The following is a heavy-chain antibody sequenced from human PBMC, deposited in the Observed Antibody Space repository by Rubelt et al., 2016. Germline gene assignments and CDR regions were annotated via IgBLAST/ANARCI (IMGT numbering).Heavy chain of an antibody. CDR3: AKGHNLGYYYGMDV. Sequence: EVQLLESGGGLVQPGGSLRLSCAASGFTFDDYAMHWVRQAPGKGLEWVSGISWNSGSIGYADSVKGRFTISRDKAKNSLYLQMNSLGAEDTALYYCAKGHNLGYYYGMDVWGQGTTVTVSS. D-gene: IGHD7-27*01. CDR2: ISWNSGSI. J-gene: IGHJ6*02. V-gene: IGHV3-9*01. CDR1: GFTFDDYA.